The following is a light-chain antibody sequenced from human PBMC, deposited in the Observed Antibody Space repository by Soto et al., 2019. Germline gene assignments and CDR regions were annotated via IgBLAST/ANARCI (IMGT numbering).Light chain of an antibody. CDR3: QTWGTGLQV. J-gene: IGLJ2*01. V-gene: IGLV4-69*01. CDR1: SGHSSYA. CDR2: LNNDGSH. Sequence: QSVLTQPPSASASLGASVKLTCTLSSGHSSYAIAWHQKQPEKGPRYSMDLNNDGSHTKGDGIPDRFSGSSSGAERYLIISSLQSEDEADYYCQTWGTGLQVFGGGTKLTVL.